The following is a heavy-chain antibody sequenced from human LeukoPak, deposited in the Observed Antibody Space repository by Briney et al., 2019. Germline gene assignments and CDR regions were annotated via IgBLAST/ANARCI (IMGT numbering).Heavy chain of an antibody. D-gene: IGHD2-2*02. J-gene: IGHJ6*02. CDR3: AREPGDIVVVPAAIDYYGMDV. CDR1: GYTFTGHY. CDR2: INPNSGGT. V-gene: IGHV1-2*06. Sequence: ASMKVSCKASGYTFTGHYMHWVRQAPGQGLEWMGRINPNSGGTNYAQKFQGRVTMTRDTSISTAYMELSRLRSDDTAVYYCAREPGDIVVVPAAIDYYGMDVWGQGTTVTVSS.